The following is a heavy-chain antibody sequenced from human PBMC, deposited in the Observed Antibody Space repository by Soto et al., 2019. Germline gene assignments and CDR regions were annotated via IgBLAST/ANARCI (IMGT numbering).Heavy chain of an antibody. Sequence: QVQLVESGGGVVQPGRSLRLSCAASGFTFSSYGMHWVRQAPGKGLEWVAVIWYDGSNKYYADSVKGRFTISRDNSKNTLYLQMNSLRAEETAVYYCARGGYDFWSGYYPGHYYFDYWGQGTLVTVSS. CDR1: GFTFSSYG. CDR3: ARGGYDFWSGYYPGHYYFDY. D-gene: IGHD3-3*01. V-gene: IGHV3-33*01. CDR2: IWYDGSNK. J-gene: IGHJ4*02.